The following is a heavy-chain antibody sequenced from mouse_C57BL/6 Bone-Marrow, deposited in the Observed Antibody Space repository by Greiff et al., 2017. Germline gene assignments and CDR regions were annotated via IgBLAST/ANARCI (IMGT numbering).Heavy chain of an antibody. CDR2: IHPNSGST. J-gene: IGHJ2*01. V-gene: IGHV1-64*01. CDR1: GYTFTSYW. CDR3: AADGYYDYFDY. Sequence: QVQLQQPGAELVKPGASVKLSCKASGYTFTSYWMHWVKQRPGQGLEWIGMIHPNSGSTNYNEKFKSKATLTVDKSSSTAYMQLSSLTSEDSAVYYCAADGYYDYFDYWGQGTTLTVSS. D-gene: IGHD2-3*01.